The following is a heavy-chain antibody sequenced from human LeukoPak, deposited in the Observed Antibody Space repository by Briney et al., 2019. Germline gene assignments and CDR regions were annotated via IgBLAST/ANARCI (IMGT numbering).Heavy chain of an antibody. J-gene: IGHJ5*02. CDR3: VGDSSLSPHYFDP. Sequence: PSETLSLTCTVSGGSIRSHYWSWIRQPPGKGLEWIGYISYSGSTNYNPSLKSRLTISVDTSKSQFSLKLTSVTAADTAVYYCVGDSSLSPHYFDPWGQGTLVTVSS. V-gene: IGHV4-59*11. CDR2: ISYSGST. CDR1: GGSIRSHY. D-gene: IGHD2-15*01.